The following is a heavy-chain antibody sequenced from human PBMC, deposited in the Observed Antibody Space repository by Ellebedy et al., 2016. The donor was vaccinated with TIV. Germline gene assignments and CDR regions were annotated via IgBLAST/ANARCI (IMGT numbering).Heavy chain of an antibody. Sequence: GGSLRLXXAASGFTFSSYWMDWVRQAPGKGLEWVAVISHDGSNKYYADSVKGRFTISRDNSKNTLYLQMNSLRAEDTAVYYCAKEVTIFGVVIAYYYYGMDVWGQGTTVTVSS. CDR1: GFTFSSYW. J-gene: IGHJ6*02. CDR2: ISHDGSNK. D-gene: IGHD3-3*01. CDR3: AKEVTIFGVVIAYYYYGMDV. V-gene: IGHV3-30*18.